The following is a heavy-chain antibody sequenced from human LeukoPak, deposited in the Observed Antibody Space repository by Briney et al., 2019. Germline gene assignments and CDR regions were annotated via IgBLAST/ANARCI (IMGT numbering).Heavy chain of an antibody. V-gene: IGHV3-33*01. D-gene: IGHD3-10*01. Sequence: PGRSLRLSCAASGFTFSSYGMHWVRQAPGRGLEWVAVIWFDESNKYYADSVKGRFTISRDNSKNTLYPQMNSLRAEDTAVYYCARTIVIRGGNDYWGQGTLVTVSS. J-gene: IGHJ4*02. CDR1: GFTFSSYG. CDR2: IWFDESNK. CDR3: ARTIVIRGGNDY.